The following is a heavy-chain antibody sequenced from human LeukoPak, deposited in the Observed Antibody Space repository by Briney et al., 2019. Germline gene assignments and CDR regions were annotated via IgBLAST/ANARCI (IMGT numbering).Heavy chain of an antibody. Sequence: GGSLRLSCAASGFTFSDYYMSWVRQAPGKGLEWVSAISGSGGSTYYADSVKGRFTISRDNSKNTLYLQMNSLRAEDTAVYYCAKLAYYPPDRLDYWGQGTLVTVSS. D-gene: IGHD1-26*01. CDR2: ISGSGGST. CDR3: AKLAYYPPDRLDY. J-gene: IGHJ4*02. CDR1: GFTFSDYY. V-gene: IGHV3-23*01.